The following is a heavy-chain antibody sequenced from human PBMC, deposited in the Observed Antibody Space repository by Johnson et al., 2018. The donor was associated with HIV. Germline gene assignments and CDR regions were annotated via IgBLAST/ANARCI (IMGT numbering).Heavy chain of an antibody. J-gene: IGHJ3*01. Sequence: QVQLVESGGGLVQPGRSLRLSCAASGFTFSSYAMHWLRQAPGKELEWVAIISYDGRNQQYAESVQGRFTISRDNYKNTLYIQMSSVRPEDPAVYYCARDLAPRPPARLDVFDVWGQGTMVTVS. V-gene: IGHV3-30-3*01. CDR3: ARDLAPRPPARLDVFDV. D-gene: IGHD2-15*01. CDR1: GFTFSSYA. CDR2: ISYDGRNQ.